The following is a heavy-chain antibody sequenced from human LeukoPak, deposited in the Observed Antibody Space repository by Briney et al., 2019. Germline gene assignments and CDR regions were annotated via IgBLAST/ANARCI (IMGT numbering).Heavy chain of an antibody. CDR3: TTDAGYTSRWYNY. Sequence: GGSLRLSCAASGFTFSNAWMSWVRQAPGKGLEWVGRIKSKIDGWTTDYATPVKGRFSISRDDSRNTLHLQMNSLKTEDTAVYYCTTDAGYTSRWYNYWGQGTLVTVSS. D-gene: IGHD6-13*01. V-gene: IGHV3-15*01. CDR2: IKSKIDGWTT. CDR1: GFTFSNAW. J-gene: IGHJ4*02.